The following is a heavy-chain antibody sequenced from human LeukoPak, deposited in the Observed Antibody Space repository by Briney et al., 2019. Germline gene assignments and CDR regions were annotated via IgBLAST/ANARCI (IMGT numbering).Heavy chain of an antibody. J-gene: IGHJ2*01. CDR1: GGSISSYY. Sequence: SETLSLTCTVSGGSISSYYWSWIRQPPGKGLEWIAYIYDSGSTNHNPPLKSRVTISVDTSKSQFSLKLSSVTAADTAVYYCARDFGSTGIRYFDLWGRGTLVTVSS. D-gene: IGHD3-10*01. CDR3: ARDFGSTGIRYFDL. CDR2: IYDSGST. V-gene: IGHV4-59*01.